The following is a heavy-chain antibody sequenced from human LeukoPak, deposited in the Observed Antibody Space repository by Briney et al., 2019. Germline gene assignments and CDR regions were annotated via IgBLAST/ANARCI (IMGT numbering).Heavy chain of an antibody. Sequence: TGGPLRLSCAASGFTFSSYWMHWVRQVPGKGLAWVSRINSDGSDTSYADSVKGRFTISRDNAKNSLYLQMNSLRAEDTAVYYCARGETLQPYWGQGTLVTVSS. J-gene: IGHJ4*02. V-gene: IGHV3-74*01. CDR2: INSDGSDT. CDR1: GFTFSSYW. CDR3: ARGETLQPY. D-gene: IGHD1-1*01.